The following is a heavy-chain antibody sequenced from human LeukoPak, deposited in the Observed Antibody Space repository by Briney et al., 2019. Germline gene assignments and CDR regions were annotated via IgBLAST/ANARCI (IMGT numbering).Heavy chain of an antibody. D-gene: IGHD3-10*01. CDR2: INWNGGST. Sequence: GGSLRLSCAASGFTFDDYGMSWVRQAPGKGLEWVSGINWNGGSTGYADSVKGRFTISRDNSKNTLYLQMNSLRAEDTAVYYCAKDWGPSMVRGVLYYFDYWGQGTLVTVSS. CDR1: GFTFDDYG. V-gene: IGHV3-20*04. CDR3: AKDWGPSMVRGVLYYFDY. J-gene: IGHJ4*02.